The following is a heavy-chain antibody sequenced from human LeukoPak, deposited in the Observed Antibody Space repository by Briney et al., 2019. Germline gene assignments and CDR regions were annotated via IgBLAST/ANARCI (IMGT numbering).Heavy chain of an antibody. CDR2: IYYSGST. CDR3: ARVGGFWSGSNWFDP. J-gene: IGHJ5*02. CDR1: GGSISSSSYY. V-gene: IGHV4-39*07. D-gene: IGHD3-3*01. Sequence: SETLSLTCTVSGGSISSSSYYWGWIRQPPGKGLEWIGSIYYSGSTYYNPSLKSRVTISVDTSKNQFSLKLSSVTAADTAVYYCARVGGFWSGSNWFDPWGQGTLVTVSS.